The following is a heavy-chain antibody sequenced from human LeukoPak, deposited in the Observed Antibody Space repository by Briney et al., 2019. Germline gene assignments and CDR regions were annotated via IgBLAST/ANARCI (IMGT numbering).Heavy chain of an antibody. V-gene: IGHV4-59*01. CDR1: GGSISSYY. CDR3: ARWDASGSTFDY. J-gene: IGHJ4*02. CDR2: IYYSGST. Sequence: SETLSLTCTVSGGSISSYYWSWIWQPPGKGLEWIGYIYYSGSTNYNPSLKSRVTISVDTSKNQFSLKLSSVTAADTAVYYCARWDASGSTFDYWGQGTLVTVSS. D-gene: IGHD3-10*01.